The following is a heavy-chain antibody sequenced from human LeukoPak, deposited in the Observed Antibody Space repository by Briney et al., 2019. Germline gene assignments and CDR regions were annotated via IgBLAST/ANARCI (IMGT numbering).Heavy chain of an antibody. CDR1: GGSISSYY. CDR2: INHSGST. J-gene: IGHJ5*02. CDR3: AREPPHGDYARWFDP. D-gene: IGHD4-17*01. Sequence: KPSETLSLTCTVSGGSISSYYWSWIRQPPGKGLEWIGEINHSGSTNYNPSLKSRVTISVDTSKNQFSLKLSSVTAADTAVYYCAREPPHGDYARWFDPWGQGTLVTVSS. V-gene: IGHV4-34*01.